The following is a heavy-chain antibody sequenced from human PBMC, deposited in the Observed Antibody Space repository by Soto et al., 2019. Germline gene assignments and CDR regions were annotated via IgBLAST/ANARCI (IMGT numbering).Heavy chain of an antibody. CDR2: IWYDGSKK. CDR1: GFTFSSFG. Sequence: QVQVLESGGGVVPPGRSLRLSCAASGFTFSSFGMHWVRQAPGKGLEWVSLIWYDGSKKSYGDSVKGRFTISRDNSRNTVYLQMNSLRADDTAVYYCARDASYYSLWSGYYPSRYGMDVWGQGTTVTVSS. D-gene: IGHD3-3*01. CDR3: ARDASYYSLWSGYYPSRYGMDV. J-gene: IGHJ6*02. V-gene: IGHV3-33*01.